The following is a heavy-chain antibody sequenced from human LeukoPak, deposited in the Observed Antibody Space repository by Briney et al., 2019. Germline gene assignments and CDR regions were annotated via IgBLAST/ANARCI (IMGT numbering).Heavy chain of an antibody. CDR1: GFTFNNYA. CDR3: VRVGYSYGYGDWNHFDY. CDR2: LSGSGGST. V-gene: IGHV3-23*01. D-gene: IGHD5-18*01. J-gene: IGHJ4*02. Sequence: GGSLRLSCAASGFTFNNYAMGWVRQAPGKGLEWVSVLSGSGGSTYYADSVKGRFTISRDNSKNTLYLQMNSLRAEDTAVYFCVRVGYSYGYGDWNHFDYWGQGTLVTVSS.